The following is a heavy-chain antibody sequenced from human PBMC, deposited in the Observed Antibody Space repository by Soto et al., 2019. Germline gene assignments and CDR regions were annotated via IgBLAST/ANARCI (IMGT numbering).Heavy chain of an antibody. J-gene: IGHJ5*02. CDR1: GGSIRSSY. CDR3: ARARNYDILTGYQNWFGP. CDR2: IYYSGNA. D-gene: IGHD3-9*01. Sequence: SETLSLTCTVSGGSIRSSYWSWIRQPPGKGLEWIGYIYYSGNANYNPSLKSRVTISLDTSNNQFSLNLSSVIAADTAIYYCARARNYDILTGYQNWFGPWGQGTLVTVS. V-gene: IGHV4-59*01.